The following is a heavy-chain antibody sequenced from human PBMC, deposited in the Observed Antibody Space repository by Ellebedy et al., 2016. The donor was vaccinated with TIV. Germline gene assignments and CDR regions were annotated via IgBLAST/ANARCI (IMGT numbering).Heavy chain of an antibody. CDR2: MNPNSGNT. CDR1: GYTFTSYD. CDR3: ARGRGGARGNWFDP. Sequence: ASVKVSXXASGYTFTSYDINWVRQATGQGLEWMGWMNPNSGNTGYAQKFQGRVTMTRNTSISTAYMELSSLRSEDTAVYYCARGRGGARGNWFDPWGQGTLVTVSS. J-gene: IGHJ5*02. D-gene: IGHD1-26*01. V-gene: IGHV1-8*01.